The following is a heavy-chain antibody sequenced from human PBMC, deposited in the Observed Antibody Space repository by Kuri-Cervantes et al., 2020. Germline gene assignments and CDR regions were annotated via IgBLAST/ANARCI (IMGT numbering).Heavy chain of an antibody. V-gene: IGHV3-21*01. Sequence: GESLKISCAASGFTFINYAMSWVRQTPGKELEWVSSISSSSSYIYYADSVKGRFTISRDNAKNSLYLQMNSLRAEDTAVYYCARRGSGTGFDPWGQGTLVTVSS. CDR1: GFTFINYA. J-gene: IGHJ5*02. D-gene: IGHD3-10*01. CDR3: ARRGSGTGFDP. CDR2: ISSSSSYI.